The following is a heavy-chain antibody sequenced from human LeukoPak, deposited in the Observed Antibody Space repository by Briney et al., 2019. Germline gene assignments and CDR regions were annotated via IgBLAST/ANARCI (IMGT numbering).Heavy chain of an antibody. CDR1: GFTFSSYW. J-gene: IGHJ3*02. CDR3: AKDLAMIVVVFGAFDI. V-gene: IGHV3-74*01. Sequence: GGSLRLSCAASGFTFSSYWMHWVRQAPGKGLVWVSRINTDGSSTSYADSVKGRFTISRDNSKNTLYLQMNSLRAEDTAVYYCAKDLAMIVVVFGAFDIWGQGTMVTVSS. D-gene: IGHD3-22*01. CDR2: INTDGSST.